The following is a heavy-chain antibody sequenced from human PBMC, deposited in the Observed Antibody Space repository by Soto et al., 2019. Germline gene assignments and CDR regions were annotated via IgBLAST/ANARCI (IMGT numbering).Heavy chain of an antibody. CDR1: GYTFTSYA. CDR2: LNAGNGNT. V-gene: IGHV1-3*01. CDR3: ARDSCSGGRCYDKNFDY. Sequence: GASVKVSCKPSGYTFTSYAIHWVRQAPGQRLEWMGWLNAGNGNTKYSQKFQGRITITRDTSASTAYMEVSSLRSEDTALYYCARDSCSGGRCYDKNFDYWGQGTLVTVSS. J-gene: IGHJ4*02. D-gene: IGHD2-15*01.